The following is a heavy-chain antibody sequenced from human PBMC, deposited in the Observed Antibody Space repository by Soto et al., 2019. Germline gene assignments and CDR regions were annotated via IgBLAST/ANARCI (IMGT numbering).Heavy chain of an antibody. Sequence: GGSLRLSCAASGFTFSSYGMHWVRQAPGKGLEWVAVIWYDGSNKYYADSVKGRFTISRDNSKNTLYLQMNSLRAEDTAVYYCARDHLWFGVSLPRDRYMDVWGKGTTVTVSS. J-gene: IGHJ6*03. D-gene: IGHD3-10*01. CDR1: GFTFSSYG. V-gene: IGHV3-33*01. CDR3: ARDHLWFGVSLPRDRYMDV. CDR2: IWYDGSNK.